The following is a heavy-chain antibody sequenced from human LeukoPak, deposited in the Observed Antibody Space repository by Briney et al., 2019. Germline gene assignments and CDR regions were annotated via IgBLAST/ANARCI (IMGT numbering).Heavy chain of an antibody. CDR3: ARDAHYDDYGDLLDY. Sequence: GGSLRLSCGASGFTFSDFYMTWIRQAPGKGLEWVSYISSSGRTIYYADSVKGRFTISRDNAKNSLYLQMNSLRAEDTAVYYCARDAHYDDYGDLLDYWGQGTLVTVSS. CDR1: GFTFSDFY. CDR2: ISSSGRTI. V-gene: IGHV3-11*04. D-gene: IGHD4-17*01. J-gene: IGHJ4*02.